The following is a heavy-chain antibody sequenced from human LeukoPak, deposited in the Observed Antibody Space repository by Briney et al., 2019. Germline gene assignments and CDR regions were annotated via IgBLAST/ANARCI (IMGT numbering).Heavy chain of an antibody. D-gene: IGHD6-19*01. V-gene: IGHV5-51*01. J-gene: IGHJ4*02. Sequence: GESPKISFKGSGYSFTSYWIGWVRQMPGKGLEGRGIIYHCDSDTRYSPSFQCQVTISADKSISTAYLQWSSLKASDTAMYYCARLPSITVSGHEIFDYWGQGTLVTVSS. CDR1: GYSFTSYW. CDR2: IYHCDSDT. CDR3: ARLPSITVSGHEIFDY.